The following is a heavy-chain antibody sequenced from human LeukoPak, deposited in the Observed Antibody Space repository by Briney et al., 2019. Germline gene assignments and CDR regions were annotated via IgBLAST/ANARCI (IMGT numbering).Heavy chain of an antibody. Sequence: SSETLSLTCTVSGGSISNYYWSWIRQPPGKGLEWIGYISYSGSAQYNPSLKSRVTISVDTSNNQFSLKLRSVTAADTAVYYCARQGRGAAAGLDYWGQGTPVTVSS. J-gene: IGHJ4*02. CDR2: ISYSGSA. D-gene: IGHD6-13*01. CDR3: ARQGRGAAAGLDY. V-gene: IGHV4-59*08. CDR1: GGSISNYY.